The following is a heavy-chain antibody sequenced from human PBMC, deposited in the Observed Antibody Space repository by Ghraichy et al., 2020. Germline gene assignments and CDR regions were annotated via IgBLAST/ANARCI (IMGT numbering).Heavy chain of an antibody. Sequence: GGSLRLSCAASGFSFNNYGMSWVRQAPGKGLEWVSAINFNGGSTQYADSVKGRVAISRDNSKNTLYLHMNSLRAEDTAVYYCARHRTITIRNYFDSWGQGTLLTVSS. J-gene: IGHJ4*02. CDR1: GFSFNNYG. V-gene: IGHV3-23*01. CDR2: INFNGGST. D-gene: IGHD1-14*01. CDR3: ARHRTITIRNYFDS.